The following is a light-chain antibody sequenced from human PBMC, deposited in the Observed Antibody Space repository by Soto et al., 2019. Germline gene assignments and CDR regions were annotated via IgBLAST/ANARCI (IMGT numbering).Light chain of an antibody. CDR1: QIVSNNY. J-gene: IGKJ2*01. CDR3: QQYGSSPRT. V-gene: IGKV3-20*01. CDR2: GAS. Sequence: EIVLTQSPGTLSLSPGERATLSCRASQIVSNNYLAWYQQKPGQAPRNLIYGASNRATGIPDRFSGSGSGTDFTLTISRLEPEDFAVYYCQQYGSSPRTFGQGTRVEIK.